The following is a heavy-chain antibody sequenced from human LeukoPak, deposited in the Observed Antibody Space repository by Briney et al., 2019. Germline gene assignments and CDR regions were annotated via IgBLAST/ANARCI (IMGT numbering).Heavy chain of an antibody. CDR3: AKGMIPIVVVCYFDY. Sequence: GGSLRLSCAASGFTFSSNAMSWVRQAPGKGLEWVSAISGSGGSTYYADSVKGRFTISRDKSKNTLYLQLNSLRAEDTAVYYCAKGMIPIVVVCYFDYWGQGTLVTVSS. CDR2: ISGSGGST. D-gene: IGHD2-15*01. CDR1: GFTFSSNA. J-gene: IGHJ4*02. V-gene: IGHV3-23*01.